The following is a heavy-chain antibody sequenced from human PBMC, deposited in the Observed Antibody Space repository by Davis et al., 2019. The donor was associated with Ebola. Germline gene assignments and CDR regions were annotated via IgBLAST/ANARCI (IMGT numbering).Heavy chain of an antibody. D-gene: IGHD2-2*01. J-gene: IGHJ6*02. Sequence: GGSLRLSCAASGFTFSSYSMNWVRQAPGKGLEWVSSISSSSSYIYYADSVKGRFTISRHNSKNTLYLQMNSLRAEDTAVYYCAKGQDIVVVPAAMDVGSYYYYGMDVWGQGTTVTVSS. CDR1: GFTFSSYS. V-gene: IGHV3-21*04. CDR3: AKGQDIVVVPAAMDVGSYYYYGMDV. CDR2: ISSSSSYI.